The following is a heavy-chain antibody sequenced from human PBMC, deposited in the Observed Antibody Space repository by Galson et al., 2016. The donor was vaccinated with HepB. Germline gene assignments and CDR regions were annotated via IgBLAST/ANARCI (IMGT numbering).Heavy chain of an antibody. CDR1: GFIFSDYH. V-gene: IGHV3-11*04. D-gene: IGHD5-12*01. CDR2: ISSSSNTI. CDR3: ARDSSSGYVIDAFDI. Sequence: SLRLSCAASGFIFSDYHINWIRQAPGKGLEWISYISSSSNTIHYADSVKGRLTVSRDYAKNSLYLQMNSLRAEDTAVYYCARDSSSGYVIDAFDIWAKGQWSPS. J-gene: IGHJ3*02.